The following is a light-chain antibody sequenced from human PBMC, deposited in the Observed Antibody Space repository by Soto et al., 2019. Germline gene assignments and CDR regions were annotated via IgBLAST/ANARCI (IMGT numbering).Light chain of an antibody. CDR1: HIISTW. Sequence: DIQMTQSPSTLSASVGDRVTITCRASHIISTWLAWYQQKPGKAPKFLIYTASSLESGVPSRFSGSGSGTEFTLTISSLQPDDFATYYCQQYNSYPYTFGQGTKLEIK. J-gene: IGKJ2*01. V-gene: IGKV1-5*03. CDR2: TAS. CDR3: QQYNSYPYT.